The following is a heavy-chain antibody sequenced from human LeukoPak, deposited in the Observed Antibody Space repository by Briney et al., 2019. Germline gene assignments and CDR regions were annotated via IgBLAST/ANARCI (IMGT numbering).Heavy chain of an antibody. J-gene: IGHJ4*02. D-gene: IGHD5-12*01. CDR3: AREVVDIVATIDY. V-gene: IGHV4-61*08. CDR2: IYYSGST. CDR1: GGSISSGGYY. Sequence: SETLSLTCTVSGGSISSGGYYWSWIRQPPGKGLEWIGYIYYSGSTNYNPSLKSRVTISVDTSKNQFSLKLSSVTAADTAVYYCAREVVDIVATIDYWGQGTLVTVSS.